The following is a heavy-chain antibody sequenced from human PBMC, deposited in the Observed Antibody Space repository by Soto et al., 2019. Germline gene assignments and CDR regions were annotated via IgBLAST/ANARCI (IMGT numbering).Heavy chain of an antibody. Sequence: QITLQESGPTLVKPTQTLTLTCTFSGFSLTTNAVAVGWIRQPPGKALEWLAIVYGNDNKFYNPSLRSRLTNTKDTSKNQVVLTLTNMDPVDTAKYSCVRRYDPYYFDYWGQGTLVTVSS. CDR1: GFSLTTNAVA. CDR3: VRRYDPYYFDY. D-gene: IGHD1-1*01. CDR2: VYGNDNK. J-gene: IGHJ4*02. V-gene: IGHV2-5*01.